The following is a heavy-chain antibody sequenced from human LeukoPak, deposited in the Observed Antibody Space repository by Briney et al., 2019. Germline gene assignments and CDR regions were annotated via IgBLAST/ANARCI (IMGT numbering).Heavy chain of an antibody. V-gene: IGHV3-23*01. CDR3: AVEGFVLDLDF. CDR2: ITHRGDA. CDR1: GFTFSTYA. D-gene: IGHD3/OR15-3a*01. J-gene: IGHJ4*02. Sequence: GGSLRLSFSASGFTFSTYAMRWVPQAPGKGLEWVSSITHRGDACYPDCVKGRFTISRDNSQSTVYVQMSSLRVDDTAIYYCAVEGFVLDLDFWGQGTLVTVSS.